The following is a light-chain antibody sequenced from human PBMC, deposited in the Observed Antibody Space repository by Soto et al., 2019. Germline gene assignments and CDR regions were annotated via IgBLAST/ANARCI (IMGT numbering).Light chain of an antibody. V-gene: IGKV3-20*01. CDR1: QSINTSY. J-gene: IGKJ2*03. CDR3: EQYGSQPRYS. CDR2: GAP. Sequence: EIVFTQSPGTLSLAPGERATLSCRASQSINTSYLAWYQQKPGQAPRLLLYGAPSRATGIPDRFSGSGSGTAYTLTITRLELEDFAVYYGEQYGSQPRYSCGQETKLEIK.